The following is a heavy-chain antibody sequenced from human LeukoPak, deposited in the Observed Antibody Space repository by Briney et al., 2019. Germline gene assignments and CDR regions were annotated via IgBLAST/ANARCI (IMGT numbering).Heavy chain of an antibody. V-gene: IGHV4-4*07. CDR2: IYNGGII. J-gene: IGHJ5*02. CDR3: ARDSGTTGEVKFDP. D-gene: IGHD3-10*01. Sequence: SETLSLTCAVYGGSFSGYYWSWIRQPPGKGLEWIGRIYNGGIITYNPPLKSRVTMSIDTSNNQFSLRLRFVTAADTAVYYCARDSGTTGEVKFDPWGQGTLVTVSS. CDR1: GGSFSGYY.